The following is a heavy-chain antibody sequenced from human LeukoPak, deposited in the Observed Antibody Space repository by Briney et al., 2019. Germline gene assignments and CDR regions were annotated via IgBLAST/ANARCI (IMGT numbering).Heavy chain of an antibody. CDR3: AREIIGGASFLDY. Sequence: GGSLRLSCAASGFTVSSNYMSWVRQPPGKGLEWVSVIYSVGTTYYADSVKGRFTISRDNSKNTLYLQMNSLRAEDTAVYYCAREIIGGASFLDYWGQGTLVTVSS. CDR1: GFTVSSNY. V-gene: IGHV3-53*01. D-gene: IGHD1-26*01. J-gene: IGHJ4*02. CDR2: IYSVGTT.